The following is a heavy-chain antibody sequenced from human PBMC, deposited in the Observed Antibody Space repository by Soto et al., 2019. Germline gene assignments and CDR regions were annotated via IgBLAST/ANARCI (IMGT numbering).Heavy chain of an antibody. Sequence: QVQLVESGGGVVQPGRSLRLSCAASGFSFSDYGMHWVRQAPGKGLEWVAVISHDGGIRHYAASVTGRFTISRDNSKITLSLRMTSLKEVATAVYYCGTKASGDSAAYWVQGTRITVSS. V-gene: IGHV3-30*03. CDR2: ISHDGGIR. CDR3: GTKASGDSAAY. D-gene: IGHD3-10*01. CDR1: GFSFSDYG. J-gene: IGHJ4*02.